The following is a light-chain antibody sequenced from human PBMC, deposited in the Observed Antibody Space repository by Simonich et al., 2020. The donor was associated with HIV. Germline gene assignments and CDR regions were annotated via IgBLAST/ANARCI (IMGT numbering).Light chain of an antibody. J-gene: IGKJ1*01. Sequence: EIVMTQSPATLSVSPGERATLSCRASPSVSSNLAWYQQKPGQAPRLLIYGASTRATGIPARFSGSGSGTEFTLTISRLEPEDFAVYYCQQYGSSPRTFGQGTKVEIK. CDR2: GAS. V-gene: IGKV3-15*01. CDR3: QQYGSSPRT. CDR1: PSVSSN.